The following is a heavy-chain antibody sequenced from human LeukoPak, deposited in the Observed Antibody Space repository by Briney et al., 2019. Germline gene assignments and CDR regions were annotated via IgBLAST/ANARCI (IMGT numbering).Heavy chain of an antibody. D-gene: IGHD3-22*01. J-gene: IGHJ4*02. Sequence: PGRSLRLSCAASGFTFSSYGMHWVRQAPGKGLEWVAVISYDGSNKYYADSVKGRFTISRDNSKNTLYLQMNSLRAEDTAVYYCAKSITMIVVVLDYWGQGTLVTVSS. V-gene: IGHV3-30*18. CDR3: AKSITMIVVVLDY. CDR2: ISYDGSNK. CDR1: GFTFSSYG.